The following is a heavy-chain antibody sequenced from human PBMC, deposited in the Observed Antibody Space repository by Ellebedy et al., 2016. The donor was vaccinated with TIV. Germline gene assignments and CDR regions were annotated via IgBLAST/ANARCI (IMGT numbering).Heavy chain of an antibody. CDR3: ARGILVAFDS. CDR1: GFTFNAYN. V-gene: IGHV3-21*01. Sequence: GGSLRLXCATSGFTFNAYNMKWVRQAPGRGLEWVASISSSGTYIYYADSVRGRFSISRDDATDSVFLQMNSLRANDTAVYYCARGILVAFDSWGQGTQVTASS. CDR2: ISSSGTYI. D-gene: IGHD2-21*01. J-gene: IGHJ4*02.